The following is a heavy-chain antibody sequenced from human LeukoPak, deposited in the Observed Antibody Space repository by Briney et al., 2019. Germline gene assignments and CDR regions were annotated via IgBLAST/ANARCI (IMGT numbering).Heavy chain of an antibody. CDR2: IYTSGST. CDR3: ARHRHYGSGSYYRDAIDY. V-gene: IGHV4-4*07. Sequence: PSETLSLTCTVSGGSISSYYWSWIRQPAGKGLEWIGRIYTSGSTYYNPSLKSRVTISVDTSKNQFSLKLSSVTAADTAVYYCARHRHYGSGSYYRDAIDYWGQGTLVTVSS. D-gene: IGHD3-10*01. J-gene: IGHJ4*02. CDR1: GGSISSYY.